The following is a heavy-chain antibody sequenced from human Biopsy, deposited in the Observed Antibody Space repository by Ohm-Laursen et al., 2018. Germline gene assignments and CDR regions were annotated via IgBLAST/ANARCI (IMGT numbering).Heavy chain of an antibody. CDR3: ARVAGGYAYYYGMDV. V-gene: IGHV4-4*07. D-gene: IGHD5-12*01. Sequence: SDTLSLTCSVSGASVSTDYWSWIRQPAGKGLEWIGRTYISGRTDYNPSLKSRVIVSVDTSMNQISLRLTSVTAADTAVYYCARVAGGYAYYYGMDVWGQGTTVIVSS. J-gene: IGHJ6*02. CDR1: GASVSTDY. CDR2: TYISGRT.